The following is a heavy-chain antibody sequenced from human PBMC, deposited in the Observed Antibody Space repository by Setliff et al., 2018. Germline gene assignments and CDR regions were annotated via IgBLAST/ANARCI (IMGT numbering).Heavy chain of an antibody. J-gene: IGHJ6*03. Sequence: ASVKVSCKASGYTFTSYYIHWVRHAPGHGLEWLGRLNPRTGGTNLPQRFRGRVTMTRDTSMKTAFLEMSGLTSDDTAIFYCAKGGGRLSISQSYFHMDVWGAGTTVTVSS. D-gene: IGHD3-16*01. CDR1: GYTFTSYY. V-gene: IGHV1-2*06. CDR2: LNPRTGGT. CDR3: AKGGGRLSISQSYFHMDV.